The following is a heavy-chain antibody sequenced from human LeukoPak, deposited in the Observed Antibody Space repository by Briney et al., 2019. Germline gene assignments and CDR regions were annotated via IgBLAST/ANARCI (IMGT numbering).Heavy chain of an antibody. D-gene: IGHD6-19*01. CDR2: IYPGDSDT. Sequence: GESLKISCKGSGYSFTNYWIGWVRQMPGKGLEWMAIIYPGDSDTRYSPSFQGQVTIPADKSITTAYLQWSSLKASDTAMYYCARHRIAVAGTRDGYYHYMDVWGKGTKVTISS. CDR1: GYSFTNYW. J-gene: IGHJ6*03. CDR3: ARHRIAVAGTRDGYYHYMDV. V-gene: IGHV5-51*01.